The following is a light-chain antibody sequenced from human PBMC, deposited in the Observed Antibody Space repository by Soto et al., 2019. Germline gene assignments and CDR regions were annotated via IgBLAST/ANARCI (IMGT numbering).Light chain of an antibody. CDR3: QQYNNWPRT. J-gene: IGKJ1*01. CDR2: GAS. Sequence: DIALTQSPDTLSVSSGERATLSCLASQSVSSNLAWYQQKPGQAPRLLIYGASTRATGIPARFSGSGPGTEFTLTISSLQSEDFAVYYCQQYNNWPRTFGQGTKVDIK. CDR1: QSVSSN. V-gene: IGKV3-15*01.